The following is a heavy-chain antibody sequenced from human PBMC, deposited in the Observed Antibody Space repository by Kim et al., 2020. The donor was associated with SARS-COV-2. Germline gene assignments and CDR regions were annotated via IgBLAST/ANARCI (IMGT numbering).Heavy chain of an antibody. CDR3: ARPKNGGNDAFDI. Sequence: YNPSLTRRATITVDTSRNQFSLKLRSVTGGDTAVYYCARPKNGGNDAFDIWGQGTMVTVSS. J-gene: IGHJ3*02. D-gene: IGHD3-16*01. V-gene: IGHV4-39*01.